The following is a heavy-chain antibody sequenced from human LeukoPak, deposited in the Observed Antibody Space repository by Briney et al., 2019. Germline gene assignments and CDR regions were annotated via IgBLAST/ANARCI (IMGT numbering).Heavy chain of an antibody. CDR3: AREWVDYGGNSPYNWFDP. CDR1: GGTFSSYA. CDR2: IIPIFGTA. D-gene: IGHD4-23*01. V-gene: IGHV1-69*13. J-gene: IGHJ5*02. Sequence: GASVTVSCKASGGTFSSYAISWVRQAPGQGLEWMGGIIPIFGTANYAQKFQGRVTITADESTSTAYMELSSLRSEDTAVYYCAREWVDYGGNSPYNWFDPWGQGTLVTVSS.